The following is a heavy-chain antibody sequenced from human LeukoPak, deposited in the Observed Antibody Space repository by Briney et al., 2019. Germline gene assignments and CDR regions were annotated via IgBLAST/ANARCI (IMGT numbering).Heavy chain of an antibody. J-gene: IGHJ5*02. V-gene: IGHV4-59*12. D-gene: IGHD2-15*01. CDR2: IYYSGST. CDR3: ARYIVVVVAANAEWFDP. Sequence: SETLSLTCTVSGGSISSYYWSWIRQTPGKGLEWIGDIYYSGSTNYNPSLKSRVTISVDTPKNQFSLKLSSVTAADTAVYYCARYIVVVVAANAEWFDPWGQGTLVTVSS. CDR1: GGSISSYY.